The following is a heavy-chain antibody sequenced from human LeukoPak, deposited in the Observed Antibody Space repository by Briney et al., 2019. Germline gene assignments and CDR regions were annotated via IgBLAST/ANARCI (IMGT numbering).Heavy chain of an antibody. CDR2: IYHSGST. CDR3: ARDVRRAYYGSGSSYWFDP. CDR1: GYSISSGYY. D-gene: IGHD3-10*01. J-gene: IGHJ5*02. Sequence: SETLSLTCTVSGYSISSGYYWGWIRQPPGKGLEWIGSIYHSGSTYYNPSLKSRVTISVDTSKNQFSLKLSSVTAADTAVYYCARDVRRAYYGSGSSYWFDPWGQGTLVTVSS. V-gene: IGHV4-38-2*02.